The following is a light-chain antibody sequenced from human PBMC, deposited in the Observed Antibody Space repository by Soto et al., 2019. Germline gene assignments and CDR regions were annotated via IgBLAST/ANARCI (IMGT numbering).Light chain of an antibody. CDR3: QQHSSYSLT. CDR2: DAS. V-gene: IGKV3-11*01. Sequence: AQSPSTLSLSLAERFTLTCLASQSISSSLVWYQQKPGQAPRLLIDDASNMASGVPARFSGSGSGTDFTLTISSLEPEDFAAYFCQQHSSYSLTFGEGTKVDIK. CDR1: QSISSS. J-gene: IGKJ4*02.